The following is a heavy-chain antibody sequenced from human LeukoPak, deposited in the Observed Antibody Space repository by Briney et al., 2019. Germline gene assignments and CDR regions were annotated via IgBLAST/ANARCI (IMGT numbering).Heavy chain of an antibody. J-gene: IGHJ3*02. V-gene: IGHV3-9*03. CDR1: GFTFDDYA. CDR2: ISWNSGSI. D-gene: IGHD1-26*01. CDR3: ARGSSGSYQGDAFDI. Sequence: PGGSLRLSCAASGFTFDDYAMHWVRQAPGKGLEWVSGISWNSGSIGYADSVKGRFTISRDNAKNSLYLQMNSLRAEDMALYYCARGSSGSYQGDAFDIWGQGTMVTVSS.